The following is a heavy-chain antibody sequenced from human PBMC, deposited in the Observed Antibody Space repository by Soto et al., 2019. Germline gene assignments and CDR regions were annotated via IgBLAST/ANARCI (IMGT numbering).Heavy chain of an antibody. CDR3: AKTPRGSYYFDY. V-gene: IGHV3-23*01. Sequence: GGSLRLSCAASGFTFNSYAMSWVRQAPGKGLEWVSAISGSGGSTYYSDSVKGRFTISRDHSKNTLYLQMNSLRAEDTAVYSCAKTPRGSYYFDYWGQGALVTVSS. CDR2: ISGSGGST. J-gene: IGHJ4*02. D-gene: IGHD1-26*01. CDR1: GFTFNSYA.